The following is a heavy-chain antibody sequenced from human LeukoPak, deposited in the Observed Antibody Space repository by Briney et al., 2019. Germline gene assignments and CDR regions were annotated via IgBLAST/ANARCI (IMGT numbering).Heavy chain of an antibody. V-gene: IGHV3-74*01. CDR2: IKSDESTT. D-gene: IGHD3-22*01. J-gene: IGHJ5*02. Sequence: GGSLRLSCAASGFSFSSYWMHWVHQAPGKGLVWVARIKSDESTTSYADSVKGRFTISRDNAKNTLYLQMNSLRAEDTAVYYCVRRAFDSSGNYPFDPWGQGTLVTVSS. CDR3: VRRAFDSSGNYPFDP. CDR1: GFSFSSYW.